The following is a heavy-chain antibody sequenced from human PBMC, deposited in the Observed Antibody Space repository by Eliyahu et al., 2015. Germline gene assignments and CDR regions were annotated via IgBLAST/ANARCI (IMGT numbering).Heavy chain of an antibody. CDR2: IYHTGST. V-gene: IGHV4-38-2*01. CDR3: ARAEYMDV. D-gene: IGHD6-6*01. Sequence: QVQLQESGPGLVKPSETLSLTCAVSGYSISTGYHWVWVRQPPGKGLEWIGSIYHTGSTYYNPSLKSRVTISKDTSKNQFSLKLSPVTAADTAVYYCARAEYMDVWGQGTTVTVSS. CDR1: GYSISTGYH. J-gene: IGHJ6*02.